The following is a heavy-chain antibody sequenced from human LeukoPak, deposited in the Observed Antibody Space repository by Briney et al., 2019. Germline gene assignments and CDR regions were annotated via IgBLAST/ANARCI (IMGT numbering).Heavy chain of an antibody. CDR3: ARSAGYSSGWFTHYYYYGMDV. CDR2: IYYSVST. J-gene: IGHJ6*02. V-gene: IGHV4-59*08. CDR1: GGAISSYY. Sequence: KTSETLSLTCTVSGGAISSYYCSWIRQPPGKGLEWIWYIYYSVSTNYNPSLKSRVTISVDTSKNQFSLKLSSVTAADTAVYYCARSAGYSSGWFTHYYYYGMDVWGQGTTVTVSS. D-gene: IGHD6-19*01.